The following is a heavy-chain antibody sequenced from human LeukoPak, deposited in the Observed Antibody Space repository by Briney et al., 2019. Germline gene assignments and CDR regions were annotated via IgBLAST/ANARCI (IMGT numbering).Heavy chain of an antibody. J-gene: IGHJ4*02. CDR1: GGTFSRYA. Sequence: ASVKVSCKASGGTFSRYAISWVRQAPGQGLAWMGGYIPMFRTANYAQNFQNRVTITADESTSTFSMEVSSLRPEDTAVYFCAGASSKWELSFWGQGTLVTVSS. CDR3: AGASSKWELSF. CDR2: YIPMFRTA. V-gene: IGHV1-69*13. D-gene: IGHD1-26*01.